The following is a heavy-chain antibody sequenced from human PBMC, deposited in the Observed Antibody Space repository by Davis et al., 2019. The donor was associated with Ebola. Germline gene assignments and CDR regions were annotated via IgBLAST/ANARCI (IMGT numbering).Heavy chain of an antibody. CDR3: ARGGYYDSSGYYYYYGMDV. D-gene: IGHD3-22*01. Sequence: PGGSLRLSCAASGFTFSSYAMSWVRQAPGKGLEWVSYISSSSSTIYYADSVKGRFTISRDNAKNSLYLQMNSLRDEDTAVYYCARGGYYDSSGYYYYYGMDVWGQGTTVTVSS. V-gene: IGHV3-48*02. CDR2: ISSSSSTI. J-gene: IGHJ6*02. CDR1: GFTFSSYA.